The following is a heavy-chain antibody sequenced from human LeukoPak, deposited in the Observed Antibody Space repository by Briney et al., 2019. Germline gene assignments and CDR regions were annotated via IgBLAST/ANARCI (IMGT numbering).Heavy chain of an antibody. CDR1: GFTFSSYA. D-gene: IGHD1-26*01. J-gene: IGHJ4*02. CDR2: ISYDGSNK. Sequence: GGSLRLSCAASGFTFSSYAMHWVRQAPGKGLEWVAVISYDGSNKYYADSVKGRFTISRDNSKSTLYLQMNSLRAEDTAVYYCARESIVGAAPYFDYWGQGTLVTVSS. V-gene: IGHV3-30-3*01. CDR3: ARESIVGAAPYFDY.